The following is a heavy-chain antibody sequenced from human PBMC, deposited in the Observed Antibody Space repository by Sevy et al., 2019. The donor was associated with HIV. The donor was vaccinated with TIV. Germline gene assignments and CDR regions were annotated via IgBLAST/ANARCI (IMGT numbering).Heavy chain of an antibody. J-gene: IGHJ4*02. V-gene: IGHV3-11*01. D-gene: IGHD3-22*01. CDR2: ISSSVSSM. Sequence: GGSLRLSCAASGFTGFTFGDLYMSWIRQAPGKGLEWVSYISSSVSSMYYADSVKGRFTISRDNAKNSLYLKMNSLGAEDTAFYYCTTYIYDSSGLDYWGQGTLVTVSS. CDR1: GFTGFTFGDLY. CDR3: TTYIYDSSGLDY.